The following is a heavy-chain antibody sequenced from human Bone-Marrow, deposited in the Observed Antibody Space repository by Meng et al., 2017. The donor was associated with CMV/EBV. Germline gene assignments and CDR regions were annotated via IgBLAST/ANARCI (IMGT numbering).Heavy chain of an antibody. J-gene: IGHJ4*02. CDR2: ISTYSGNT. Sequence: GYTFSNYDITWVRQAPGQGLQWIGWISTYSGNTNYTQRLRGRVTMTTDTSTSTAYMELRSLRSGDSGVYYCARGIAARPKIIDYFDYWGQGTLVTVSS. D-gene: IGHD6-6*01. CDR3: ARGIAARPKIIDYFDY. CDR1: GYTFSNYD. V-gene: IGHV1-18*01.